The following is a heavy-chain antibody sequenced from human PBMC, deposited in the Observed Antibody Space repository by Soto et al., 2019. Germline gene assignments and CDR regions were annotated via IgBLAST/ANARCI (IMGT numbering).Heavy chain of an antibody. V-gene: IGHV1-18*01. J-gene: IGHJ6*02. D-gene: IGHD3-3*01. Sequence: ASVKVSCKASGYTFTSYGISWVRQAPGQGLEWMGWISAYNGNTNYAQKLQGRVTMTTDTSTSTAYMELRSLRSDDTAVYYCARTYYDFWSGSQGGMDVWGQGTTVTVSS. CDR1: GYTFTSYG. CDR2: ISAYNGNT. CDR3: ARTYYDFWSGSQGGMDV.